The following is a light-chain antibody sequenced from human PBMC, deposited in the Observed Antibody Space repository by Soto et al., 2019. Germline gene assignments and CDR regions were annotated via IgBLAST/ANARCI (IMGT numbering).Light chain of an antibody. Sequence: QSALTQPASVSGSPGQSITISCTGTSSDVGGYKYVSWYQQHPGKAPKLMIYEVSNRPSGVSNRFSGSKSGNTASLTISGLHAEDEADYYCSSYTSSRTPGVFGTGTKVTVL. CDR1: SSDVGGYKY. CDR2: EVS. CDR3: SSYTSSRTPGV. V-gene: IGLV2-14*01. J-gene: IGLJ1*01.